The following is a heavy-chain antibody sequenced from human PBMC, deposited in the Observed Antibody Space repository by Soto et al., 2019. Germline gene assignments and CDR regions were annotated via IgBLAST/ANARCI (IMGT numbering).Heavy chain of an antibody. D-gene: IGHD2-15*01. J-gene: IGHJ4*02. V-gene: IGHV3-15*01. Sequence: GGSLRLSCAASGFTFRNAWMSWVRQAPRKGLERVGHIKSKTGGGTTDYAAPVKGRFTISRDDSKNTLYLQLNSLKTEDTAVYYCTTEWYGNLAYWGQGALVTVSS. CDR1: GFTFRNAW. CDR2: IKSKTGGGTT. CDR3: TTEWYGNLAY.